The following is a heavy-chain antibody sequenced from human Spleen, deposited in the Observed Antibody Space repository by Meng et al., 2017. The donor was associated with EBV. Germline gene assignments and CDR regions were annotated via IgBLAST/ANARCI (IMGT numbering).Heavy chain of an antibody. CDR2: INSDGSVI. CDR1: GFTLSSYW. J-gene: IGHJ5*01. V-gene: IGHV3-74*01. CDR3: AKDCFGANDS. Sequence: EVEVMESGGGLVQPGGSLRLSCADSGFTLSSYWVHWVRQAPGKGLVWVSRINSDGSVITYADSVKGRFTISRDNAKNTVYLQMSNLRAEDTAVYYCAKDCFGANDSWGQGTLVTVSS. D-gene: IGHD1-26*01.